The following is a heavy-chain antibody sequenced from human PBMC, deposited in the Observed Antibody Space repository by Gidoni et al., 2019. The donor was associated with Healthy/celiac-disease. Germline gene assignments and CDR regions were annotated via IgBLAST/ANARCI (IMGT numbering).Heavy chain of an antibody. Sequence: EVQLLESGGGLVQPGGSLRLSCAASGFTFSSYAMSWVRQAPGKGLEWVSAISGSGGSTYYADSVKGRFTISRDNSKNTLYLQMNSLRAEDTAVYYCAKERKDTTIRRGYYFDYWGQGTLVTVSS. D-gene: IGHD4-4*01. J-gene: IGHJ4*02. CDR3: AKERKDTTIRRGYYFDY. CDR2: ISGSGGST. CDR1: GFTFSSYA. V-gene: IGHV3-23*01.